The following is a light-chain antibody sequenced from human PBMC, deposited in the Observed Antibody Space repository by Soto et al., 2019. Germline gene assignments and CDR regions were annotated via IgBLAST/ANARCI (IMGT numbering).Light chain of an antibody. V-gene: IGKV1-5*03. CDR1: QSSSSW. Sequence: IHMTQSPSTLSASVGHRVTITCRTSQSSSSWLAWYQQKPGIAPNLLIYKASTLQSGVPSRFSGSGSGTEFTLTIISLQPDDSATYCQQYNDNWTFGQGTKVDIK. CDR2: KAS. CDR3: QQYNDNWT. J-gene: IGKJ1*01.